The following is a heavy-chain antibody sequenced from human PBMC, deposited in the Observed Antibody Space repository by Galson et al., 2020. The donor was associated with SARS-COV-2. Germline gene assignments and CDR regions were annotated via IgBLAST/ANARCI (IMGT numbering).Heavy chain of an antibody. CDR2: ISPDSDKT. J-gene: IGHJ4*02. CDR3: ARLVVNVAQDFLDF. CDR1: GYTFTSHP. D-gene: IGHD2-2*01. V-gene: IGHV1-18*04. Sequence: GESLKISCKASGYTFTSHPIVWVRQAPGQGLEWVGWISPDSDKTHLAEKFQGRAAMTADTSAQIVYMYLRGLKSDDTAVYFCARLVVNVAQDFLDFWGQGTLVAVSS.